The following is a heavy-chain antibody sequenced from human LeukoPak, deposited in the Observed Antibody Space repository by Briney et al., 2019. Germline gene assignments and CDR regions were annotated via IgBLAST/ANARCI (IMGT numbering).Heavy chain of an antibody. J-gene: IGHJ6*04. D-gene: IGHD5-12*01. CDR1: GLTVTSYA. V-gene: IGHV3-23*01. CDR2: TSGSGGST. Sequence: PGGSLRLSCAASGLTVTSYARSCVRQAPGKGLEWVSATSGSGGSTYYADSVKGRFTISRDNSKKTLYLQMNSLRAEDTAVYYCAKRGYRGYYYGMDVWGKGTTVTVSS. CDR3: AKRGYRGYYYGMDV.